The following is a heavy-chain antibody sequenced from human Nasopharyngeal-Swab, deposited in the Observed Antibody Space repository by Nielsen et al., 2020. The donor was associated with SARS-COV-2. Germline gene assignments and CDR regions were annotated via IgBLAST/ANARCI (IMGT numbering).Heavy chain of an antibody. CDR3: AKDLTGYYAPIDQ. CDR2: VNGNGADT. Sequence: GGSLRLSCAASGFTFTSYAMNWVRQAPGKGLEWLSAVNGNGADTYYADSVKGRFTISKDNSKNTLYLHMNSLRAEDTAVYYCAKDLTGYYAPIDQWGQGVLVTVSS. J-gene: IGHJ4*02. D-gene: IGHD3-9*01. V-gene: IGHV3-23*01. CDR1: GFTFTSYA.